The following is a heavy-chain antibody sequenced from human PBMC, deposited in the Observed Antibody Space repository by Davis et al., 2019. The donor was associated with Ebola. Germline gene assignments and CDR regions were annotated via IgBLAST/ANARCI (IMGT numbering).Heavy chain of an antibody. D-gene: IGHD3-3*01. J-gene: IGHJ6*04. V-gene: IGHV3-48*01. CDR2: ISSRGSTI. Sequence: GESLKISCAASGFTFSSYSMNWVRQAPGKGLEWVSYISSRGSTIYYADSVKGRFTVSRDNSKKTMYLQMNSLRAEDTAVYYCARSGLSFGVVKYHYGMDVWGKGTTVTVSS. CDR1: GFTFSSYS. CDR3: ARSGLSFGVVKYHYGMDV.